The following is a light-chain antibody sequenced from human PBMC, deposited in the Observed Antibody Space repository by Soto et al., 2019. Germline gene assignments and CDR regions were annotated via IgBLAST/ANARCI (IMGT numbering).Light chain of an antibody. CDR2: GAS. Sequence: RVMTQSPATLSVNPGERATLSCRASQSVSSNLAWYQQKPGQAPRLLIYGASTRATGIPARFSGSGSGTEFTLTISSLQSEDFAVYYCQQRASLFTFGGGTKV. CDR1: QSVSSN. J-gene: IGKJ4*01. CDR3: QQRASLFT. V-gene: IGKV3-15*01.